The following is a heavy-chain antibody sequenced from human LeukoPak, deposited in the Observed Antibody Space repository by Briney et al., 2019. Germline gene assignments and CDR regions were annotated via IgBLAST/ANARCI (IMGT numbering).Heavy chain of an antibody. CDR3: ARFQYDILTGYYPNYFDC. CDR2: ISSSGNHT. V-gene: IGHV3-11*06. CDR1: GFTFSDYY. D-gene: IGHD3-9*01. J-gene: IGHJ4*02. Sequence: GGSLRLSCAASGFTFSDYYMSWIRQAPGKGLEWVSYISSSGNHTNYADSVKGRFTTSKDNSRNSLFLQMNSLRAEDTAMYYCARFQYDILTGYYPNYFDCWGQGTLVTVSS.